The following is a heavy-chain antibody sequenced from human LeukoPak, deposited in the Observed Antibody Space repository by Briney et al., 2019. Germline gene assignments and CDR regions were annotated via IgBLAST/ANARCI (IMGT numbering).Heavy chain of an antibody. CDR3: ASGSGYGANWFDS. J-gene: IGHJ5*01. CDR2: IYPGDSDT. V-gene: IGHV5-51*01. CDR1: GHSFTSYW. D-gene: IGHD5-12*01. Sequence: GESLKISCKDSGHSFTSYWIGWVRPMPGIGLEWIGIIYPGDSDTRYSPSIQGQVTISADKSISTAYLQWSSLKASDTAVYYCASGSGYGANWFDSWGQGTLVTVSS.